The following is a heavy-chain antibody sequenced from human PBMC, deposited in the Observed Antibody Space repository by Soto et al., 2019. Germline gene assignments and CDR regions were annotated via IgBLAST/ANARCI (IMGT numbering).Heavy chain of an antibody. V-gene: IGHV3-23*01. CDR2: ISGSGGST. J-gene: IGHJ6*03. D-gene: IGHD2-15*01. CDR1: GFTFSSYA. Sequence: GGSLRLSCAASGFTFSSYAMSWVRQAPGKGLEWVSAISGSGGSTYYADSVKGRFTISRDNSKNTLYLQMNSLRAEDTAVYYCAKHAYSEFGYCSGGSCYSSGYYYMDVWGKGTTVTVSS. CDR3: AKHAYSEFGYCSGGSCYSSGYYYMDV.